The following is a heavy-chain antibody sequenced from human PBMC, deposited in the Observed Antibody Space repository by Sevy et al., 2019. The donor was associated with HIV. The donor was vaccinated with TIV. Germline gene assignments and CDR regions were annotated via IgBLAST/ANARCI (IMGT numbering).Heavy chain of an antibody. J-gene: IGHJ5*02. V-gene: IGHV1-2*02. D-gene: IGHD3-3*01. CDR3: AKAFGYYDLCTCYSRATNWFDP. CDR2: INPNSGDT. Sequence: ASVKVSCKASGYTFTGYYMHWVRQAPGQGIEWMGWINPNSGDTNYAQKSQGRVTMTRETSISTAYMELSRLRSDDTAVYYCAKAFGYYDLCTCYSRATNWFDPWGQGTLVTVSS. CDR1: GYTFTGYY.